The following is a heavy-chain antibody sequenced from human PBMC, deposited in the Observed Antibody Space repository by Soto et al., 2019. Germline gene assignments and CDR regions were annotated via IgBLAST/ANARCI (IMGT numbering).Heavy chain of an antibody. CDR2: ISYDGSNK. V-gene: IGHV3-30*18. CDR3: AKDGWIQLQHTYNWFDP. Sequence: QVQLVESGGGVVQPGRSLRLSCAASGFTFSSYGMHWVRQAPGKGLEWVAVISYDGSNKYYADSVKGRFTISRDNSKNTLDLKMNSLRAEDTAVYYCAKDGWIQLQHTYNWFDPWGQGTLVTVSS. D-gene: IGHD5-18*01. J-gene: IGHJ5*02. CDR1: GFTFSSYG.